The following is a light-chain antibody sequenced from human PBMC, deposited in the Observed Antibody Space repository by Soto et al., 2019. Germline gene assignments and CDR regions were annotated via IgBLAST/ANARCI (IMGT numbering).Light chain of an antibody. J-gene: IGLJ1*01. Sequence: QSALTQPASVSGSPGQSITISCTGTSGDVGGYYYVSWYQQLPGKAPKLMISEVSDRPSGVSSRFSGSKSGNTASLTISGLQPEDEAHYYCTSYKRGPLDVFGTGTKLTVL. CDR1: SGDVGGYYY. CDR3: TSYKRGPLDV. V-gene: IGLV2-14*01. CDR2: EVS.